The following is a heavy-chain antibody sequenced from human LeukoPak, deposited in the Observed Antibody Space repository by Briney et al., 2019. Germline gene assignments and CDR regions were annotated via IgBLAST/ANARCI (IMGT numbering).Heavy chain of an antibody. CDR1: GYTFTGYY. D-gene: IGHD1-26*01. CDR2: INPNSGGT. Sequence: GASVKVSCKASGYTFTGYYMHWVRQAPGQGLEWMGWINPNSGGTNYAQKFRGRVTMTRDTSISAAYMELSRLRSDDTAVYYCARKRSGSYRYYFDYWGQGTLVTVSS. CDR3: ARKRSGSYRYYFDY. V-gene: IGHV1-2*02. J-gene: IGHJ4*02.